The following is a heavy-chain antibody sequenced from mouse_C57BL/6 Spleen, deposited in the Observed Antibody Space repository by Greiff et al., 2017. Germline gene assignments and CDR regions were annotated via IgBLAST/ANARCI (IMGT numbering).Heavy chain of an antibody. Sequence: QVQLKESGPGLVAPSQSLSITCTVSGFSLTSYAISWVRQPPGKGLEWLGVIWPGGGTNYNSALKSRLSISKDNSKSQVFLKMNSLQTDDTARYYCASEDGGYWGQGTLVTVSA. CDR2: IWPGGGT. V-gene: IGHV2-9-1*01. J-gene: IGHJ3*02. CDR3: ASEDGGY. CDR1: GFSLTSYA.